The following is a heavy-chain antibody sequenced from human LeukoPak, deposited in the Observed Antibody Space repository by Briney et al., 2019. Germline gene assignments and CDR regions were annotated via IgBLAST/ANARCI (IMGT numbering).Heavy chain of an antibody. D-gene: IGHD3-3*01. CDR2: MNPNSGNT. CDR3: ARSNYDFWSATGAWFDP. V-gene: IGHV1-8*03. CDR1: GYTFTSYD. J-gene: IGHJ5*02. Sequence: ASVKVSCKASGYTFTSYDINWVRQATGQGLEWMGWMNPNSGNTGYAQKFQGRVTITRNTSISTAYMELSSLRSEDTAVYYCARSNYDFWSATGAWFDPWGQGTLVTVSS.